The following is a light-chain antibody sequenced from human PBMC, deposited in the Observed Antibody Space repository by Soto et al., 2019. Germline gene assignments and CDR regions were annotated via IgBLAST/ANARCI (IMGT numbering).Light chain of an antibody. CDR2: GAS. Sequence: EIVFTQSPGTLALSPGERATLSCRASQSVSSSYFAWYQQKPGQAPRLLIYGASSRATGIPDRFSGSGSGTDFTLTIDRLEPEDFAVYHCQHYGTTPLTFGGGTKVDIK. J-gene: IGKJ4*01. V-gene: IGKV3-20*01. CDR3: QHYGTTPLT. CDR1: QSVSSSY.